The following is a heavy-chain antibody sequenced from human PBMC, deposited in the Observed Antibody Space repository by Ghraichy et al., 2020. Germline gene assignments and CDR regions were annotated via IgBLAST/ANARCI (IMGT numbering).Heavy chain of an antibody. Sequence: ASVKVSCKASGYTFTGYYMHWVRQAPGQGLEWMGWINPNSGGTNYAQKFQGWVTMTRDTSISTAYMELSRLRSDDTAVYYCAIGIQWFGNNYYYYGMDVWGQGTTVTVSS. CDR1: GYTFTGYY. CDR2: INPNSGGT. J-gene: IGHJ6*02. CDR3: AIGIQWFGNNYYYYGMDV. D-gene: IGHD3-10*01. V-gene: IGHV1-2*04.